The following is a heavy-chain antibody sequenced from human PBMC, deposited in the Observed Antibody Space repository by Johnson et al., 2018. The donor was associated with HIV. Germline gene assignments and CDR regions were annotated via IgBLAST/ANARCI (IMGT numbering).Heavy chain of an antibody. CDR1: GFTFDYYW. CDR3: ARGSIMITFGGVIPDAFDI. CDR2: INWNGGST. J-gene: IGHJ3*02. V-gene: IGHV3-20*04. D-gene: IGHD3-16*02. Sequence: EVQLVESGGALVQPGGSLRLSCAASGFTFDYYWMHWVRQAPGKGLEWVSGINWNGGSTGYADSVKGRFTISRDNTKNSLYLQMNSLRAEDTALYYCARGSIMITFGGVIPDAFDIWGQGTMVTVSS.